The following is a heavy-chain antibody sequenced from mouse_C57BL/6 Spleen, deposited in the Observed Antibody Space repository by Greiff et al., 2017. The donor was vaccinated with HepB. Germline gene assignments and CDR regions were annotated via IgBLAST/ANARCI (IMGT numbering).Heavy chain of an antibody. CDR2: IYPGSGNT. V-gene: IGHV1-76*01. J-gene: IGHJ4*01. D-gene: IGHD2-4*01. CDR1: GYTFTDYY. CDR3: ARLYDYDVRDAMDY. Sequence: QVQLQQSGAELVRPGASVKLSCKASGYTFTDYYINWVKQRPGQGLEWIARIYPGSGNTYYNEKFKGKATLTAEKSSSTAYMQLSSLTSEDSAVYFCARLYDYDVRDAMDYWGQGTSVTVSS.